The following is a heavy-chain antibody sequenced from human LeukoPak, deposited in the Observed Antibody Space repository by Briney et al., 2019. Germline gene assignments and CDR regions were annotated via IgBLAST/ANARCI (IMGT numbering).Heavy chain of an antibody. V-gene: IGHV4-31*03. CDR2: IYYSGST. CDR1: GGSISSGGYY. CDR3: ARDYGDYGLDY. Sequence: SETLSLTCTVSGGSISSGGYYWSWIRQHPEKGLEWIGYIYYSGSTYYNPSLKSRVTISVDTSKNQFSLKLSSVTAADTAVYYCARDYGDYGLDYWGQGTLVTVSS. D-gene: IGHD4-17*01. J-gene: IGHJ4*02.